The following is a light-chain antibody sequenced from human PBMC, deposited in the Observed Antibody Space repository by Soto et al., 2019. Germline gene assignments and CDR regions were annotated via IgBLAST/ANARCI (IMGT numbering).Light chain of an antibody. J-gene: IGKJ1*01. V-gene: IGKV3-20*01. CDR3: QQSGSSPRT. CDR2: GAS. Sequence: ETMSPRSPDAQNESRGERASLACRASQSVSTNLAWYQQRPGQAPRLLIYGASTRATGIPDRFSGSGSGTDFTLTISRMEPEDFAVYCCQQSGSSPRTFCQGT. CDR1: QSVSTN.